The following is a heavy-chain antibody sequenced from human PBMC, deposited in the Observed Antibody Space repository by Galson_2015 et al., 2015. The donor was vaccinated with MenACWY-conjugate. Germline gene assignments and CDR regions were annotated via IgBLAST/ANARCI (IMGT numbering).Heavy chain of an antibody. J-gene: IGHJ4*02. CDR2: ISGSGDST. D-gene: IGHD3-10*01. V-gene: IGHV3-23*01. CDR3: AQDRALYYFGSGSSIFDY. CDR1: GFTFGSYA. Sequence: SLRLSCAASGFTFGSYAMNWVRQAPGKGLEWVSAISGSGDSTYYADSVKGRFTISRDNSKNTLYLLMISLGAEDTAVYYCAQDRALYYFGSGSSIFDYWGQGTLVTVSS.